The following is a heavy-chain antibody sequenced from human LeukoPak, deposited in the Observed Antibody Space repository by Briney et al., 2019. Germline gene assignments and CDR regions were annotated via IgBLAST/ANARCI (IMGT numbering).Heavy chain of an antibody. Sequence: SETLSLTCAVYGGSFSGYYWSWIRQPPGKGLEWIGEINHSGSTNYNPSLKSRVTISVDTSKNQFSLKLSSVTAADTAVYYCATHRCSGGSCYPMNWFDPWGQGTLVTVSS. D-gene: IGHD2-15*01. CDR2: INHSGST. CDR3: ATHRCSGGSCYPMNWFDP. J-gene: IGHJ5*02. V-gene: IGHV4-34*01. CDR1: GGSFSGYY.